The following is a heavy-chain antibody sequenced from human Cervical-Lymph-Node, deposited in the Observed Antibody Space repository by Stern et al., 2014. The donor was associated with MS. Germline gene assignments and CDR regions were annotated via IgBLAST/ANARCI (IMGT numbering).Heavy chain of an antibody. CDR1: GGSSNPLD. Sequence: VQLVESGAEVKKPGSAVKVSCKASGGSSNPLDINWVRQAPGQGLEWMGGIIIVFGSQNYAQKFKGRVTITADDSTSTAYMELSSLTSEDTAVYYCATRHYYDRSGPIAAFDIWGQGTMVTVSA. D-gene: IGHD3-22*01. CDR3: ATRHYYDRSGPIAAFDI. V-gene: IGHV1-69*01. CDR2: IIIVFGSQ. J-gene: IGHJ3*02.